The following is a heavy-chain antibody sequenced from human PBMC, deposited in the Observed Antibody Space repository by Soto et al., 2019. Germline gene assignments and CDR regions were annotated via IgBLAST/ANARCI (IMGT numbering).Heavy chain of an antibody. CDR3: ARRYGPGFDY. J-gene: IGHJ4*02. CDR2: IYYSGNT. D-gene: IGHD4-17*01. CDR1: GGSVSSGSYY. Sequence: SETLSLSCTVSGGSVSSGSYYWSWIRQPPGKGLEWIGHIYYSGNTNNNPSLKSRVTISVDTSKNHFSLKLSSVTAADTAVYYCARRYGPGFDYWGQGTLVTVSS. V-gene: IGHV4-61*03.